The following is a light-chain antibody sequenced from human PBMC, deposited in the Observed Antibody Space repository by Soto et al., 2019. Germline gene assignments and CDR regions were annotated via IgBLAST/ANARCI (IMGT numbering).Light chain of an antibody. CDR2: GAS. Sequence: EIVMTQSPATLSVSPGEGATLSCRASQSISSTLAWYQQKPGQAPRLLIYGASTRATGVPARFSGSGSGTEFTLTISSLQSEDLAVDYCQHYNDWRWTFGQGTKVEIK. V-gene: IGKV3-15*01. J-gene: IGKJ1*01. CDR1: QSISST. CDR3: QHYNDWRWT.